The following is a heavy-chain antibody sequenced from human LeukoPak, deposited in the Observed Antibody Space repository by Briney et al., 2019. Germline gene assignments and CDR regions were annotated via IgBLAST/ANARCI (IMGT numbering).Heavy chain of an antibody. D-gene: IGHD5-12*01. CDR3: ARGRWVATNQAYYFDD. CDR1: GYTFTDYY. V-gene: IGHV1-3*03. J-gene: IGHJ4*02. Sequence: ASVKVSCKASGYTFTDYYMHWVRQAPGQGLEWMGWINAGNGHTKYSQEFQGRLTITRDTSANIVHMDLSSLRSEDMAVYYCARGRWVATNQAYYFDDWGQGTLVTVSS. CDR2: INAGNGHT.